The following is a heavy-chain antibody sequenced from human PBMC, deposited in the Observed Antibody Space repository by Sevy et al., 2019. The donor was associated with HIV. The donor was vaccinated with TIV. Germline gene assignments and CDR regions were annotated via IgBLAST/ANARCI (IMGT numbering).Heavy chain of an antibody. CDR1: GFTFSTYG. CDR3: AREGPGQASTSLGFDP. J-gene: IGHJ5*02. Sequence: GGSLRLSCAASGFTFSTYGMHWVRQAPGKGLEWVAVIWFDGSNTYYADSVKGRFTISRDIAKNTLHLQMNSLRAEDTAVYYCAREGPGQASTSLGFDPWGQGTLVTVSS. D-gene: IGHD1-1*01. V-gene: IGHV3-33*01. CDR2: IWFDGSNT.